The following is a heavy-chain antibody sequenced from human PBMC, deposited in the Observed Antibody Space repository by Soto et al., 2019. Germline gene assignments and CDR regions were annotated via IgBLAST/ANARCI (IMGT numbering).Heavy chain of an antibody. CDR2: VSSSSSYI. Sequence: PGGSLRLSCAASGFTFSSYSMNWVRQAPGKGLDLVSSVSSSSSYIYYADSVKGRFTISRDNAKNSLYLQMNSLRAEDTAVYYCARGNLDTYYYDSSGYYAYYYGMDVWGQGTTVTVSS. J-gene: IGHJ6*02. V-gene: IGHV3-21*01. CDR1: GFTFSSYS. D-gene: IGHD3-22*01. CDR3: ARGNLDTYYYDSSGYYAYYYGMDV.